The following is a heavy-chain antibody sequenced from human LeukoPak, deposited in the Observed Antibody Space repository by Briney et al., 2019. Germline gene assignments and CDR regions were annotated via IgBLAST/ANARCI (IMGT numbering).Heavy chain of an antibody. D-gene: IGHD3-10*01. J-gene: IGHJ4*02. V-gene: IGHV3-30*18. CDR3: AKDVELLWFGEFLY. Sequence: GGALRLSCAASGFTFSSYGMHWVRPAPGKGLEGVALISYDGSNKYYADSVKGRFTFSRDNSKNTLYLQMNSLRAEDTAVYYCAKDVELLWFGEFLYWGQGTLVTVSS. CDR2: ISYDGSNK. CDR1: GFTFSSYG.